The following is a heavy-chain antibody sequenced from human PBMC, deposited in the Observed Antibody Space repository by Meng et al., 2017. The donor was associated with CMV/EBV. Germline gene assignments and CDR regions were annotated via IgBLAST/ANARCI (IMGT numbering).Heavy chain of an antibody. J-gene: IGHJ6*02. CDR2: ISAYNGNT. CDR1: GYTFTSYG. CDR3: ARDRRGGYQLLFHYYYGMDV. V-gene: IGHV1-18*01. Sequence: ASVKVSCKASGYTFTSYGISWVQQAPGQGLEWMGWISAYNGNTNYAQKLQGRVTMTTDTSTSTAYMELRSLRSDDTAVYYCARDRRGGYQLLFHYYYGMDVWGQGTTVTVSS. D-gene: IGHD2-2*01.